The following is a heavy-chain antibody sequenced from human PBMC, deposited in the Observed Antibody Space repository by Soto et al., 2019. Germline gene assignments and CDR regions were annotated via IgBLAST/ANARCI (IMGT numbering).Heavy chain of an antibody. Sequence: QVQLVQSGAEVKKPGASVKVSCKASGYTFTSYAMHWVRQAPGQRLEWMGWINAGNGNTKYSQKFQGRVTITRDTSASTAYMELSSLRSEDMAVYYCARAGYSSSSFWYFDLWGRGTLVTVSS. D-gene: IGHD6-6*01. CDR3: ARAGYSSSSFWYFDL. CDR2: INAGNGNT. V-gene: IGHV1-3*01. CDR1: GYTFTSYA. J-gene: IGHJ2*01.